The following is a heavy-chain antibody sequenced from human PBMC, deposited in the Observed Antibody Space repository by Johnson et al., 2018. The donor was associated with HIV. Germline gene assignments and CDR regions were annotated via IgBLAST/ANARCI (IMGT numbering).Heavy chain of an antibody. CDR1: GFIVGTKY. CDR3: ARIGAWQLHRAFDI. V-gene: IGHV3-66*02. Sequence: EKLVESGGGLVQSGGSLRLACVASGFIVGTKYMSWVRQAPGTGLEWVSVIYSGGSTYYADSVKGRFTISRDNSKNTLYLQMNSLRAEDTAVYYCARIGAWQLHRAFDIWGQGTMVTVSS. CDR2: IYSGGST. J-gene: IGHJ3*02. D-gene: IGHD2-15*01.